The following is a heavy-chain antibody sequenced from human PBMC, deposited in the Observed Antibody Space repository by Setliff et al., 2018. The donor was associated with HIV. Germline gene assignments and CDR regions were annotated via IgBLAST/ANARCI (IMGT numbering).Heavy chain of an antibody. CDR3: ARQYGAVKSVVTVVAKYFPH. D-gene: IGHD2-21*02. Sequence: SETLSLTCNVSGGSIRSSSYYWGWIRQPPGKGLEWIGSIYYRGSTYYNPSLKSRLTISVDTSKNHFSLKLTSVTAAETAVYYCARQYGAVKSVVTVVAKYFPHWGQGTLVTVSS. CDR1: GGSIRSSSYY. V-gene: IGHV4-39*01. CDR2: IYYRGST. J-gene: IGHJ1*01.